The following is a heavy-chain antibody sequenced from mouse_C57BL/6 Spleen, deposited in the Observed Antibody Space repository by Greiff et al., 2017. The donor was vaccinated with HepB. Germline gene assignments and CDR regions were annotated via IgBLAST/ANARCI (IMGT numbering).Heavy chain of an antibody. CDR1: GYAFSSYW. CDR3: ARRGYYDYGYFDD. CDR2: IYPGDGDT. J-gene: IGHJ1*03. D-gene: IGHD2-4*01. Sequence: QVQLQQSGAELVKPGASVKISCKASGYAFSSYWMNWVKQRPGKGLEWIGQIYPGDGDTNYNGKFKGKATLTADKSSSTAYMQLSSLTSEDSAVYFCARRGYYDYGYFDDWGTGTTVTVSS. V-gene: IGHV1-80*01.